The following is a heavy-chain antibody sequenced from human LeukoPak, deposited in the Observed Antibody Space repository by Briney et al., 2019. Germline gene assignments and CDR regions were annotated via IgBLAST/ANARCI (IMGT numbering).Heavy chain of an antibody. CDR3: SSGKFDN. J-gene: IGHJ4*02. CDR2: INIDSFTV. CDR1: GFPLSSYS. Sequence: PGGSLRLSCAASGFPLSSYSINWVRQAPGKGLEWVSYINIDSFTVNYADSVKGRFTISRDNAKKSLYPQTKSLRAEDTAVHYCSSGKFDNWGQGTLVTVSS. V-gene: IGHV3-48*01.